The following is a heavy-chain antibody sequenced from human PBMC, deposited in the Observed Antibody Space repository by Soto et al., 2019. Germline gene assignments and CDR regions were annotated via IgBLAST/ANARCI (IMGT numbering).Heavy chain of an antibody. CDR3: AADSPYSGSYYYY. V-gene: IGHV1-58*01. D-gene: IGHD1-26*01. Sequence: PAEVSRKSSGLTLSNSAVQWVRQASGQRLEWIGWIVFGSGNTNYAPQFQERVTITRDMSTSTAYMELTSLTSEDTAVYYCAADSPYSGSYYYYWGQGTLVTVSS. CDR1: GLTLSNSA. CDR2: IVFGSGNT. J-gene: IGHJ4*02.